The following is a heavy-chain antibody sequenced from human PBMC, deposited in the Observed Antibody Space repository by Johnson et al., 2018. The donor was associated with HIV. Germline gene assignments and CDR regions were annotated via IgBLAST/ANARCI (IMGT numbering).Heavy chain of an antibody. CDR2: ISYDGSNK. V-gene: IGHV3-30*18. CDR3: AKDIHMVSPRRDFDI. CDR1: GFTFSSYG. Sequence: VQLVESGGGVVQPGRSLRLSCVAAGFTFSSYGMHWVRQAPGKGLEWVAVISYDGSNKYYADSVKGRFTISRDNSKNTLYLQMNSLRAEDTALYYCAKDIHMVSPRRDFDIWGQGTMVTVSS. J-gene: IGHJ3*02. D-gene: IGHD2-8*01.